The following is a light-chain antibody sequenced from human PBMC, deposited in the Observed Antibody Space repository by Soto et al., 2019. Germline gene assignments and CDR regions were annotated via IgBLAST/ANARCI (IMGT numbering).Light chain of an antibody. CDR1: QSFTSN. CDR2: GAS. V-gene: IGKV3D-15*01. CDR3: HQYSEWPHT. J-gene: IGKJ2*01. Sequence: EIVMTQSPATLSVSPGERATLSCRASQSFTSNLAWYQQKPGQAPRLLIHGASVRATGIPARFSGSGSGTEFSLTISSLQPEDFAVYYCHQYSEWPHTFGQGTTLEIK.